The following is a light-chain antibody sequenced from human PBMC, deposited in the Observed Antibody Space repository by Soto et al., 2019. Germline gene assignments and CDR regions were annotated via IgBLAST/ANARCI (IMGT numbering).Light chain of an antibody. J-gene: IGLJ2*01. Sequence: LTQPRSVSASPGQSVTLSCTGSRSDVGVYNYVSWYQQHPGKAPKLMIYDVSKRPSGVPGRFSGSKSGNTASLTISGLQAEDEADYYCCSYGGGYTPLVFGGGTKVTV. CDR1: RSDVGVYNY. V-gene: IGLV2-11*01. CDR3: CSYGGGYTPLV. CDR2: DVS.